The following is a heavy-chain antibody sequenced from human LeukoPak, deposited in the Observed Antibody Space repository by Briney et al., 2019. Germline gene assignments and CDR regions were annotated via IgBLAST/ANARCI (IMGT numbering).Heavy chain of an antibody. D-gene: IGHD6-13*01. J-gene: IGHJ4*02. CDR1: GGSISSGSYY. CDR3: ARRRAGYSSSWSRPYYFDY. CDR2: IYTSGST. V-gene: IGHV4-61*02. Sequence: ASETLSLTCTVSGGSISSGSYYWSWIRQPAGKGLEWIGRIYTSGSTNYNPSLKSRVTISVDTSKNQFSLKLSSVTAADTAVYYCARRRAGYSSSWSRPYYFDYWGQGTLVTVSS.